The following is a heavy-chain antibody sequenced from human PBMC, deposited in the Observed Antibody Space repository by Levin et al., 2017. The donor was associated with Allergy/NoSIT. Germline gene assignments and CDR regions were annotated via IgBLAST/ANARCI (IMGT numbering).Heavy chain of an antibody. J-gene: IGHJ4*02. CDR3: ARARSSSWPVFDY. CDR2: IYYSGST. D-gene: IGHD6-13*01. V-gene: IGHV4-30-4*01. Sequence: SETLSLTCTVSGGSISSGDYYWSWIRQPPGTGLEWIGYIYYSGSTYYNPSLKSRVTISVDTSKNQFSLKLSSVTAADTAVYYCARARSSSWPVFDYWGQGTLVTVSS. CDR1: GGSISSGDYY.